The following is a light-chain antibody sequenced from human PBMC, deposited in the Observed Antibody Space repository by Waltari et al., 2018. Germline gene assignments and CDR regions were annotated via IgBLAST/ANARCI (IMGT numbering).Light chain of an antibody. CDR2: AAS. CDR1: QSISSY. Sequence: DIQMTQSPSSLSASVGDRVHITCRASQSISSYLNWYQQKPGKAPKLLIYAASSLQSGVPSRFSGSGSGTDFTLTISSLQPEDFATYYCQQSYSTLSLTFGGGTKVEIK. V-gene: IGKV1-39*01. CDR3: QQSYSTLSLT. J-gene: IGKJ4*01.